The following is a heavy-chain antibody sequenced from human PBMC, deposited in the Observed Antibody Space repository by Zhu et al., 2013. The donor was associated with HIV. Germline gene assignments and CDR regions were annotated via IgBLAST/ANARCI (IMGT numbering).Heavy chain of an antibody. J-gene: IGHJ5*02. D-gene: IGHD2-15*01. Sequence: QVQLVQSGAEVKKPGSSVKVSCKASGGTFSSYAISWVRQAPGQGLEWMGGIIPIFGTANYAQKFQGRVTITADESTSTAYMELSSLRSEDTAVYYCARDWSKEYCSGGSCYYNWFDPWGQGTLVTVSS. CDR3: ARDWSKEYCSGGSCYYNWFDP. CDR1: GGTFSSYA. CDR2: IIPIFGTA. V-gene: IGHV1-69*01.